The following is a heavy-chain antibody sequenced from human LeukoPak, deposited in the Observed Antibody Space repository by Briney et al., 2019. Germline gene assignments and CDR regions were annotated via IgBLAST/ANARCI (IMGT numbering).Heavy chain of an antibody. D-gene: IGHD1-20*01. CDR3: ARDRVLGPSWFNSIFES. V-gene: IGHV4-59*12. CDR2: IYYSGST. Sequence: PSETLSLTCTVSGGSINSYYWSWIRQPPGKGLEWIGYIYYSGSTNYNPSLKSRVTMSIDTSKIQFSLKLTSVTAADTGVYYCARDRVLGPSWFNSIFESWGQGTLVTVSS. J-gene: IGHJ4*02. CDR1: GGSINSYY.